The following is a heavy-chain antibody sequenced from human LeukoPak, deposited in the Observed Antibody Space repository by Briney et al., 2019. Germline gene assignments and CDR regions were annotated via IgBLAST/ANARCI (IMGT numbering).Heavy chain of an antibody. Sequence: PGGSLRLSCAASGFTFSDYDMSWIRQAPGKGLEWISYISSSSIYTNYADSEKGRFTISRDNAKNSLYLQMNSLRAEDTAVYYCARGRRFSTGATRYSGMDVWGQGTTVTVSS. CDR2: ISSSSIYT. CDR3: ARGRRFSTGATRYSGMDV. CDR1: GFTFSDYD. J-gene: IGHJ6*02. V-gene: IGHV3-11*05. D-gene: IGHD1-7*01.